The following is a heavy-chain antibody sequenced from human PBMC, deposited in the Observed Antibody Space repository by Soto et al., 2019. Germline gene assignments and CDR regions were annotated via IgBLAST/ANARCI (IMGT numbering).Heavy chain of an antibody. V-gene: IGHV3-23*01. J-gene: IGHJ4*02. CDR1: GFTFSSYA. D-gene: IGHD6-19*01. Sequence: PGGSLRLSCAASGFTFSSYAMKWVRQAPGKGLEWVSAISGTGGSTYYADSVKGRFTISRDNSKNTLYLQMNSLRAEDTAVYYCAKGKTQQWLAFYYFDYWGQGTLVTVSS. CDR2: ISGTGGST. CDR3: AKGKTQQWLAFYYFDY.